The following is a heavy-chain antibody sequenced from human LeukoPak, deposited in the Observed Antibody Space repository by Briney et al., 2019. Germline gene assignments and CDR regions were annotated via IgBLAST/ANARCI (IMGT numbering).Heavy chain of an antibody. V-gene: IGHV1-18*01. J-gene: IGHJ4*02. D-gene: IGHD1-1*01. CDR2: ISANNGDT. CDR1: GYTFTSYG. Sequence: ASVKVSCKASGYTFTSYGISWVRQAPGQGLEWMGWISANNGDTDYPPKLQDRVTMTTDTYTSTAYMELRSLRSDDTAMYYCTRESHETREDYWGQGTLVTVSS. CDR3: TRESHETREDY.